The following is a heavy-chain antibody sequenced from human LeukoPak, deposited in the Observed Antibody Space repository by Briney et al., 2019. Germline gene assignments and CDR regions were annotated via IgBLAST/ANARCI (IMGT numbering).Heavy chain of an antibody. J-gene: IGHJ4*02. Sequence: GGSLRLSCAASGFSFSNYNMNWVRQAPGKGLEWLSYISGSGKSIYYADSVKGRFTISRDNAKNSLYLQMNSLRDEDTAVYYCARSSGWYGWGQGTLVTVSS. D-gene: IGHD6-19*01. CDR1: GFSFSNYN. CDR2: ISGSGKSI. CDR3: ARSSGWYG. V-gene: IGHV3-48*02.